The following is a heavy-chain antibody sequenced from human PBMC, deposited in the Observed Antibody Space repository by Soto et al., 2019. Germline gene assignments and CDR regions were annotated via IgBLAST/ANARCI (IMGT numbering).Heavy chain of an antibody. D-gene: IGHD6-19*01. V-gene: IGHV3-23*01. CDR1: GFSFSNNA. Sequence: HPGGSLRLSCTASGFSFSNNAMGWVRQAPGKGLEWVSAIGGGGGSTYYADSVKGHFTISRDNSKNTLYLQMHSLGVEDTAVYFCAKIAEAVAGTVYGYWGQGTLVTVSS. CDR2: IGGGGGST. J-gene: IGHJ4*02. CDR3: AKIAEAVAGTVYGY.